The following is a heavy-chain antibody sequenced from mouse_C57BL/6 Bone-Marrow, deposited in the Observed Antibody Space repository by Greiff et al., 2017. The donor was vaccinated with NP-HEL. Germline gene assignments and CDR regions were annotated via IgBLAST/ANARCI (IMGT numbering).Heavy chain of an antibody. CDR2: SRNKANDYTT. J-gene: IGHJ1*03. Sequence: EVKVVESGGGLVQSGRSLRLSCATSGFTFSDFYMEWVRQAPGKGLEWIAASRNKANDYTTEYSASVKGRFIVSRDTSQSILYLQMNALRAEDTAIYYCARDYYGSSYRPYWYFDVWGTGTTVTVSS. D-gene: IGHD1-1*01. CDR1: GFTFSDFY. CDR3: ARDYYGSSYRPYWYFDV. V-gene: IGHV7-1*01.